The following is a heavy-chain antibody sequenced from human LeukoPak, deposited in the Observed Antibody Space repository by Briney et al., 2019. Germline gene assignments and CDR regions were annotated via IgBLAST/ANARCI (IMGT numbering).Heavy chain of an antibody. D-gene: IGHD6-13*01. CDR2: ISWNSGSI. J-gene: IGHJ4*02. V-gene: IGHV3-9*01. CDR3: AKAPLGVAAAGTNEGYFDY. Sequence: GGSLRLSCAASGFTFDDYAMHWVRQAPGKGLEWVSGISWNSGSIGYADSVKGRFTISRDNAKNSLYLQMNSLRAEDTALYYCAKAPLGVAAAGTNEGYFDYWGQGTLVTVSS. CDR1: GFTFDDYA.